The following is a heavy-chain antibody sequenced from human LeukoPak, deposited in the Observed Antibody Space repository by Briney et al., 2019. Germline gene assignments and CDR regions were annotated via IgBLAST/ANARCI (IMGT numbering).Heavy chain of an antibody. J-gene: IGHJ4*02. CDR3: AGRGAYSFDY. CDR2: IYYSGST. CDR1: GGSISSGGYY. Sequence: SQTLSLTCTVSGGSISSGGYYWSWIRQRPGKGLEWIGYIYYSGSTYYNPSLKSRVTISLDTSKNQFSLKLSSVAAADTAVYYCAGRGAYSFDYWGQGTLVTVSS. D-gene: IGHD1-1*01. V-gene: IGHV4-31*03.